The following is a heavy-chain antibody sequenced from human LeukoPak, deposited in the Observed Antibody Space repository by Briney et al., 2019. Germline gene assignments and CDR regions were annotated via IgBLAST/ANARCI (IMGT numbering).Heavy chain of an antibody. Sequence: SETLSLTCTVSGGSISSFYWSWIRQPPGKGLEWIGYIYYSGSTNYNPSLKSRVTISVDTSKNQFSLKLSSVTAVDTAVYYCARGFGGWYGYYFDYWGQGTLVTVSS. J-gene: IGHJ4*02. CDR2: IYYSGST. V-gene: IGHV4-59*12. CDR3: ARGFGGWYGYYFDY. D-gene: IGHD6-19*01. CDR1: GGSISSFY.